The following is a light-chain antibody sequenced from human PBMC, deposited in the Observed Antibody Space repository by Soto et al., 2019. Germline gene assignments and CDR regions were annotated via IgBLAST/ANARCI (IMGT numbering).Light chain of an antibody. Sequence: DIQLTQSPFFLSASVGDRVTITCRASQGISSFLVWYQQKPGKAPKSLIYAASTLQSGVPSRFSGSGSGREFTLTISSLQHDDSATYYCRQHDSYPITFGQGTRLEIK. CDR3: RQHDSYPIT. CDR2: AAS. V-gene: IGKV1-9*01. CDR1: QGISSF. J-gene: IGKJ5*01.